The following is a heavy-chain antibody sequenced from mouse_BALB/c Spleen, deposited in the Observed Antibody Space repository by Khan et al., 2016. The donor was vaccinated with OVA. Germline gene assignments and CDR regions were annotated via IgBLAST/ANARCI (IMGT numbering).Heavy chain of an antibody. J-gene: IGHJ3*01. CDR2: ISSVAYSI. CDR3: ARGGFAY. Sequence: EVELVESGGGLVQPGGSRKLSCAVSGFTFIDYGMAWVRQTLGKGPEWIAFISSVAYSIYYADTVTGRFTITRETAKNTLYLERSSRMSDDAAMYYCARGGFAYWVQGTLVTVPA. V-gene: IGHV5-15*02. CDR1: GFTFIDYG.